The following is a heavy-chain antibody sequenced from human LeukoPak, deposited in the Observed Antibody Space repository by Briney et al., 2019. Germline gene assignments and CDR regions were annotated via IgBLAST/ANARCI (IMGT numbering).Heavy chain of an antibody. V-gene: IGHV4-39*01. CDR3: ARLTYLYYFDY. CDR2: IYYSEST. J-gene: IGHJ4*02. Sequence: SETLSLTCTVSGGAISRGSYYWGWIHQPPGKGLGWIGGIYYSESTYYNPSLKSRVTVSVDMSKNQFSLKLSSVTAADTAVYYCARLTYLYYFDYWGEGSLVTVS. CDR1: GGAISRGSYY.